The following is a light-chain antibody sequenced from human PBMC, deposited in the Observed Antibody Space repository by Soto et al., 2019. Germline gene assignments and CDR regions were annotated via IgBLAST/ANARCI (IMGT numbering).Light chain of an antibody. Sequence: EIVLTQSPDTLSLSPGERATLSCRTSQSLSSNYLAWYQQRPGQAPRLLIYGASSRATGIPDRFSGSGSGTDFTLTISSLEPDDFATYYCQHYNSYSEAFGQGTKVDIK. J-gene: IGKJ1*01. CDR3: QHYNSYSEA. V-gene: IGKV3-20*01. CDR1: QSLSSNY. CDR2: GAS.